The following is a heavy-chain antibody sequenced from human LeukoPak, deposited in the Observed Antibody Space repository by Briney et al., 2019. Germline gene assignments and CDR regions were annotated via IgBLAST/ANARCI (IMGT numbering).Heavy chain of an antibody. D-gene: IGHD1-26*01. CDR3: AKDARGVGATPAVEY. V-gene: IGHV3-23*01. J-gene: IGHJ4*02. CDR2: ISGSGGST. CDR1: GFIFSNYA. Sequence: GGSLRLSCAASGFIFSNYAMTWVRQAPGKGLERVSAISGSGGSTYYADSVKGRFTISRDNSKNTLYLQMNSLRAEDTAVYYCAKDARGVGATPAVEYWGQGTLVTVSS.